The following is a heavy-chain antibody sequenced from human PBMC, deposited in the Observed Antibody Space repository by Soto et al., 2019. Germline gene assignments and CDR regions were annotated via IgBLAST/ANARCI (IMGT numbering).Heavy chain of an antibody. V-gene: IGHV4-59*01. CDR3: ARDRWDNGPSAYDI. D-gene: IGHD1-26*01. CDR2: IYYSGST. J-gene: IGHJ3*02. Sequence: SETLALTCTVSGGSISSYYWSWIRPPPGKGLEWIGYIYYSGSTSYNPSLTSRVTISVDTSKNQFSLKLSSVTAADTAVYYCARDRWDNGPSAYDIWGQGTMVTVSS. CDR1: GGSISSYY.